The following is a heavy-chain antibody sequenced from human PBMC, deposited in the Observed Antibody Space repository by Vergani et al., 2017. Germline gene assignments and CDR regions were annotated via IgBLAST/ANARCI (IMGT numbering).Heavy chain of an antibody. CDR3: ARVQKYYDSSGYYVY. V-gene: IGHV1-69*02. CDR1: GGTFSSYT. CDR2: SIPILGIA. J-gene: IGHJ4*02. Sequence: QVQLVQSGAEVKKPGSSVKVSCKASGGTFSSYTISWVRQAPGQGVEWMGRSIPILGIANYAQKFQGRVTINADKSTSTAYMELRSLRSEDTAVYYCARVQKYYDSSGYYVYWRQGTLVTVPS. D-gene: IGHD3-22*01.